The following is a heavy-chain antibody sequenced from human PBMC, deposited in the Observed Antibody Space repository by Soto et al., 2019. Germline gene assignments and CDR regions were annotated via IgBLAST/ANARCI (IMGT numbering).Heavy chain of an antibody. CDR1: GYTFTTYG. V-gene: IGHV1-18*04. J-gene: IGHJ4*02. D-gene: IGHD3-22*01. CDR3: AREGYYDSSGYYSPFDS. Sequence: ASVKVSCKASGYTFTTYGISWVRQAPGQGLEWMGWISTYNGNTNYAQKFQGRVTMTTDTSTSTAYMELRSLRSDDTAVYYCAREGYYDSSGYYSPFDSWGQGTTVTVYS. CDR2: ISTYNGNT.